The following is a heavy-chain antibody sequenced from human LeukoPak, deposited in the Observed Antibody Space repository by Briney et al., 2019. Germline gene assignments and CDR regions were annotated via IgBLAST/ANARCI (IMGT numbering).Heavy chain of an antibody. CDR1: GFTFSSYE. CDR2: ISSSGSTI. Sequence: PGGSLRLSCAASGFTFSSYEMNWVRQAPGKGLEWVSYISSSGSTIYYADSVKGRFTISRDNAKNSLYLQMNRLRAEDTAVYYCAGDRGYYDSSGYVWGQGTLVTVSS. D-gene: IGHD3-22*01. J-gene: IGHJ4*02. V-gene: IGHV3-48*03. CDR3: AGDRGYYDSSGYV.